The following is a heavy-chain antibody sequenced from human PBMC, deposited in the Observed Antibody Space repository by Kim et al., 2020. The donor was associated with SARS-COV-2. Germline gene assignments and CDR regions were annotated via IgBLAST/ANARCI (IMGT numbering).Heavy chain of an antibody. CDR1: GFNLSAYW. CDR3: TKHMDV. V-gene: IGHV3-7*01. J-gene: IGHJ6*02. CDR2: INQDGSEK. Sequence: GGSLRLSCATSGFNLSAYWMDWVRQAPGKGLEWVANINQDGSEKYYVDSVKGRFTISRDNAKSSLYLQMNSLRAEDTALYYCTKHMDVWGQGTTVIVSS.